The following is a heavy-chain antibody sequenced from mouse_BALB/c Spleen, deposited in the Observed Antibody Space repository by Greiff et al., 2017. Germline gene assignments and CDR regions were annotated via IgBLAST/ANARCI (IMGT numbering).Heavy chain of an antibody. CDR1: GFSLTSYG. CDR3: ARHDSSYWYFDV. CDR2: IWSDGST. V-gene: IGHV2-6-2*01. D-gene: IGHD1-1*01. J-gene: IGHJ1*01. Sequence: VMLVESGPDLVAPSQSLSITCTVSGFSLTSYGVHWVRQPPGKGLEWLVVIWSDGSTTYNSALKSRLSISKDNSKSQVFLKMNSLQTDDTAMYYCARHDSSYWYFDVWGAGTTVTVSS.